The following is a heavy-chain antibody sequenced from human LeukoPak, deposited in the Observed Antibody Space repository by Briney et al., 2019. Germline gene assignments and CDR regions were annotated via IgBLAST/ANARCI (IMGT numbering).Heavy chain of an antibody. D-gene: IGHD4-17*01. CDR2: ISSSGSTI. Sequence: PGGSLRLSCAASGFTFSNYAMSWVRQAPGKGLEWVSYISSSGSTIYYADSVKGRFTISRDNAKNSLYLQMNSLRAEATAVYYCARGGATVTTDYWGQGTLVTVSS. CDR1: GFTFSNYA. CDR3: ARGGATVTTDY. V-gene: IGHV3-11*01. J-gene: IGHJ4*02.